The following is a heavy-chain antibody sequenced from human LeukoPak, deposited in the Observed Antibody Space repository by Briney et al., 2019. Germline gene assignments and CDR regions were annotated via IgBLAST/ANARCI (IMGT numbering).Heavy chain of an antibody. CDR2: IYTSGST. Sequence: SQTLSLTCTVSGGSISSGSYYWSWIRQPAGKGLEWIGRIYTSGSTNYNPSLKSRVTISVDTSKNQFSLKLSSVTAADTAVYYCATTSGRYSVAFFDYWGQGTLVTVSS. V-gene: IGHV4-61*02. J-gene: IGHJ4*02. CDR3: ATTSGRYSVAFFDY. D-gene: IGHD3-9*01. CDR1: GGSISSGSYY.